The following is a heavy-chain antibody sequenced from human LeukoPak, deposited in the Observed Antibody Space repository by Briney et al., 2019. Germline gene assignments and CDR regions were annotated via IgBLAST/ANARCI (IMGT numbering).Heavy chain of an antibody. CDR2: IIPIFCTA. V-gene: IGHV1-69*05. J-gene: IGHJ3*02. CDR1: GCTFSSYA. Sequence: SSVKVSCKASGCTFSSYAIIWVRHAPAQGLEGMGGIIPIFCTANYAQKVHGRVTITTDESTSTAYMDLNSLRSECTPGAYCSSDLGHAFDIWGKGTMVTVSS. CDR3: SSDLGHAFDI.